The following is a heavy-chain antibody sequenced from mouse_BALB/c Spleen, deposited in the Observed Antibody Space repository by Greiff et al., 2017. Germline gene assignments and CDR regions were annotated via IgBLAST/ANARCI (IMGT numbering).Heavy chain of an antibody. V-gene: IGHV1-18*01. J-gene: IGHJ4*01. CDR2: INPNNGGT. CDR1: GYTFTDYN. D-gene: IGHD2-1*01. CDR3: ARGGYGNYLYYAMDY. Sequence: VQLQQSGPELVKPGASVKIPCKASGYTFTDYNMDWVKQSHGTSLEWIGDINPNNGGTIYNQKFKGKATLTVDKSSSTAYMELRSLTSEDTAVYYCARGGYGNYLYYAMDYCGQGTSVTVSS.